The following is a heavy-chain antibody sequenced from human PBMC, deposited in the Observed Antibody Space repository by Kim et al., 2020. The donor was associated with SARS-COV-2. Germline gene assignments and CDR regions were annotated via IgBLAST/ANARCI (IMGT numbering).Heavy chain of an antibody. V-gene: IGHV3-7*03. J-gene: IGHJ4*02. Sequence: GGSLRLSCAASGFTFSSYWMSWVRQAPGKGLEWVANIKQDGSEKYYVDSVKGRFTISRDNAKNSLYLQMNSLRAEDTAVYYCARGASGSFGSGVFDDWGQGTLVTVSS. CDR1: GFTFSSYW. D-gene: IGHD3-10*01. CDR3: ARGASGSFGSGVFDD. CDR2: IKQDGSEK.